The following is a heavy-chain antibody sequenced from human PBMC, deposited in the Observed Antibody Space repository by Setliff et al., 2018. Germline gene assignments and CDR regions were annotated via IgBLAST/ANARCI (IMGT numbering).Heavy chain of an antibody. CDR3: FGAGTCSY. CDR2: INPHGSEK. CDR1: GLSYSNYW. J-gene: IGHJ4*02. Sequence: GVLRLSCTASGLSYSNYWVSWVRQAPGKGLEWLASINPHGSEKYYADSVKGRFTISRDNAKNSLSLQMNNLRTEDTAVYYCFGAGTCSYWGQGTLVTVSS. D-gene: IGHD3-10*01. V-gene: IGHV3-7*01.